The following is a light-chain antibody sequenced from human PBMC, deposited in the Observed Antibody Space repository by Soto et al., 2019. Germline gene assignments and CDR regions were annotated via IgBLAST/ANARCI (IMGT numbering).Light chain of an antibody. CDR1: QSVSSSY. J-gene: IGKJ5*01. CDR3: QQYGRGSP. CDR2: GAS. V-gene: IGKV3-20*01. Sequence: EIVLTQSPGTLSLSPGERATLSCRASQSVSSSYLAWYQQKPGQAPRLLIYGASSRATGIPDRFSGSGSGTDFSLTISRLEPEDFAVYYCQQYGRGSPLGQGTRLESK.